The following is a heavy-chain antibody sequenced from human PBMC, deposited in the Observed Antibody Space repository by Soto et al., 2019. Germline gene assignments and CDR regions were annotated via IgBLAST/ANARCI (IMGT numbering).Heavy chain of an antibody. Sequence: PGGSLRLSCAASGFTFSNAWMSWVRQAPGKGLEWVGRIKSKTDGGTTDYAAPVKGRFTISRDDSKNTLYLQMNSLKTEDTAVYYCTTDPYDSYYFDYWGQGTLVTVSS. J-gene: IGHJ4*02. V-gene: IGHV3-15*01. CDR2: IKSKTDGGTT. CDR3: TTDPYDSYYFDY. D-gene: IGHD3-22*01. CDR1: GFTFSNAW.